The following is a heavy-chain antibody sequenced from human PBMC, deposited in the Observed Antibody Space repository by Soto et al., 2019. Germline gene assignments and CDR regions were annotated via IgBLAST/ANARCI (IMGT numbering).Heavy chain of an antibody. Sequence: LVKVSFKASGGTFSSFGLSWLRQAPGQGLEWMGGIIPIFDTTTYAQEFQGRVTITADEPTGTAYLELSSLRSKDTAVYYCAATLSVAATRFTWFDPWGQGTLVTVSS. CDR2: IIPIFDTT. J-gene: IGHJ5*02. D-gene: IGHD6-19*01. V-gene: IGHV1-69*13. CDR3: AATLSVAATRFTWFDP. CDR1: GGTFSSFG.